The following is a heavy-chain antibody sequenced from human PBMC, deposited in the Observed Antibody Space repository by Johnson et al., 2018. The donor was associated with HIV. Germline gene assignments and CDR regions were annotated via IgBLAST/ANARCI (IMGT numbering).Heavy chain of an antibody. CDR2: LYADGRT. CDR1: GFIVSSKY. D-gene: IGHD1-26*01. J-gene: IGHJ3*01. V-gene: IGHV3-66*02. CDR3: ATKGSKWELIVEGFAV. Sequence: VQLVESGGGLVQPGGSLRLSCAASGFIVSSKYMTWFRQAPGKGLEWVSVLYADGRTYYADSVKGRFTVSSDYSENTLYLQMTSLTAEDTAVYYCATKGSKWELIVEGFAVWGQGTMVTVSS.